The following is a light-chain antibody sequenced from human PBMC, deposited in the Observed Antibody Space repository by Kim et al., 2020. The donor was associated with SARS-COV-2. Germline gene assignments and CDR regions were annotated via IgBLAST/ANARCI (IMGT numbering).Light chain of an antibody. CDR3: QQYSSYST. V-gene: IGKV1-5*01. J-gene: IGKJ1*01. Sequence: DIQMTQSPSTLSASVGDRVTITCRASQSISSRLAWYQQKPGKAPELLIYAASTLERGVPSRFSGTGSWTEFTLTISSLQSDDLATYYCQQYSSYSTFGQGTKVDIK. CDR1: QSISSR. CDR2: AAS.